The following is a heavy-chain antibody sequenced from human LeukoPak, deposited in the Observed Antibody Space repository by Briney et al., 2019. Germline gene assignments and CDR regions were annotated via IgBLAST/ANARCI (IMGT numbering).Heavy chain of an antibody. V-gene: IGHV3-23*01. D-gene: IGHD2-2*01. J-gene: IGHJ4*02. Sequence: GGSLRLSCAASGFTFSSYAMSWVRQAPGKGLEWVSAISGSGGSTYYADSVKGRFTISRDNSKNTLYLQMNSLRAEDTAVYYCAKEYCSSTSSYFHYFDYWGQGTLVTVSS. CDR2: ISGSGGST. CDR1: GFTFSSYA. CDR3: AKEYCSSTSSYFHYFDY.